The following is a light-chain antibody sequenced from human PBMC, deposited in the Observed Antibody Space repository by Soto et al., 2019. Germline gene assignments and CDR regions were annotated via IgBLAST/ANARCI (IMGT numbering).Light chain of an antibody. V-gene: IGLV2-8*01. CDR2: EVN. J-gene: IGLJ1*01. CDR1: SSDVGGYNY. CDR3: TSYAGGNHV. Sequence: QSVLTQPPSASGSPGQSVTISCTGTSSDVGGYNYVSWYQQHPGKVPKLMVYEVNKRPSGVPDRFSGSKSGNTASLTGSGLQAEDEADYYCTSYAGGNHVFGTGTKVTVL.